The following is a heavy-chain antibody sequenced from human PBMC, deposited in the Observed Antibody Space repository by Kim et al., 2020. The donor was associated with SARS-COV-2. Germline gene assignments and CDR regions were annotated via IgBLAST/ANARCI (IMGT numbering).Heavy chain of an antibody. V-gene: IGHV4-38-2*02. CDR1: GFSVSSGYY. J-gene: IGHJ5*02. D-gene: IGHD4-17*01. CDR2: IYHSGST. CDR3: ARGNGDYDNWFDP. Sequence: SETLSLTCTVSGFSVSSGYYWGWIRQPPGKGLEWIGSIYHSGSTYYNPSLRSRVTISVDTSKNQFSLKLSSVTAADTAVYYCARGNGDYDNWFDPWGQGT.